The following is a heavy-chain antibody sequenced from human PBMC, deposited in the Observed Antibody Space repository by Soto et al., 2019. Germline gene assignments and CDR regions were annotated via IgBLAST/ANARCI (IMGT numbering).Heavy chain of an antibody. D-gene: IGHD3-16*01. CDR2: IYYSGST. Sequence: QVQLQESGPGLVKPSETLSLTCTVSGGSISSYYWSWIRQPPGKGLEWIGYIYYSGSTNYNPSLKCRAAISVDTSKNQFSLKLSSVTAEDTAVYYCARRWGPVFDYWGQGTLVTVSS. CDR3: ARRWGPVFDY. V-gene: IGHV4-59*08. J-gene: IGHJ4*02. CDR1: GGSISSYY.